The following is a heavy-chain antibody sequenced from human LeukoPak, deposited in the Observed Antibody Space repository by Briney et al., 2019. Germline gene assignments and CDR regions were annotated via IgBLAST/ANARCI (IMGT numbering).Heavy chain of an antibody. Sequence: GGSLRLSCAASGLTSGIYAMSWVRQAPGKGLEWVSAFSGGGDSFYADSVRGRFSISADRSRNIPYLQMNSQRVEDTAVYYCGKEVERHFDLRYWGQGTPVTVSS. V-gene: IGHV3-23*01. CDR3: GKEVERHFDLRY. CDR1: GLTSGIYA. D-gene: IGHD2-15*01. J-gene: IGHJ4*02. CDR2: FSGGGDS.